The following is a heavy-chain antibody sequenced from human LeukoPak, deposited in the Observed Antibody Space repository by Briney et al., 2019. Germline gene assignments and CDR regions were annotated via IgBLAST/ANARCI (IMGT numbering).Heavy chain of an antibody. D-gene: IGHD4-17*01. J-gene: IGHJ4*02. CDR3: ARGVKVTTVTQFDY. V-gene: IGHV3-48*02. CDR1: GFTFSSYA. CDR2: ITSSSSTI. Sequence: GGSLRLSCAASGFTFSSYAMSWVRQAPGKGLEWVSYITSSSSTIYYADSVKGRFTISRDNAKNSLYLQMNSLSDEDTAVYYCARGVKVTTVTQFDYWGQGTLVTVSS.